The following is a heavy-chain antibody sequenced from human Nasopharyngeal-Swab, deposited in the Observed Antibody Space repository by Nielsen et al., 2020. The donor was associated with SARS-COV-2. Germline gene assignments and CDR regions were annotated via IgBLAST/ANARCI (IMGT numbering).Heavy chain of an antibody. D-gene: IGHD1-20*01. V-gene: IGHV5-10-1*01. CDR3: ARLSITGTPEGHYYYGMDV. Sequence: ARQMPGKGLEWMGIIYPGDSYTNYSPSFQGHVTISADKSISTAYLQWSSLKASDTAMYYCARLSITGTPEGHYYYGMDVWGQGTTVTVSS. CDR2: IYPGDSYT. J-gene: IGHJ6*02.